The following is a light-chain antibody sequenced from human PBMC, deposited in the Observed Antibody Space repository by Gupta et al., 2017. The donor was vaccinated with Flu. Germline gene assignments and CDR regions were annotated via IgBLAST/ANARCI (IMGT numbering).Light chain of an antibody. CDR1: QSVSGN. CDR2: DAS. V-gene: IGKV3-15*01. J-gene: IGKJ3*01. CDR3: QQENNSPPYLT. Sequence: TLSVSPGESVTLACRARQSVSGNLDWYEKKPGRTPKLIIFDASTRAKGSTGKFSGSGDGTEVNLTTSGRQSEDFEVYYCQQENNSPPYLTFGPGTKVDIK.